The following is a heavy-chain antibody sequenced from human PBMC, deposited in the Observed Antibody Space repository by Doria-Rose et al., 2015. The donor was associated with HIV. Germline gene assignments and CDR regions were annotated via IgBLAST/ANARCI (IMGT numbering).Heavy chain of an antibody. V-gene: IGHV2-26*01. CDR2: ILSDDER. CDR1: GVSLSSPGMG. D-gene: IGHD6-13*01. CDR3: ARIKSSRWYHKYYFDF. Sequence: QVTLKESGPVLVKPTETLTLTCTVSGVSLSSPGMGASWIRQPPGKALEWLANILSDDERSHKTSLKSRLTISRGTSKSQVVLTMTDMDPVDTATYYCARIKSSRWYHKYYFDFWGQGTLVIVSA. J-gene: IGHJ4*02.